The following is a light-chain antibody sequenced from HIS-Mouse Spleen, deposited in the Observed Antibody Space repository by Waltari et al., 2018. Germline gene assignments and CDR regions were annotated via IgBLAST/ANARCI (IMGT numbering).Light chain of an antibody. V-gene: IGKV1-9*01. CDR2: AAY. CDR3: QQLNSYPPT. Sequence: DIQLTQSPSFLSASVGDRVTITCRASQGISSYLAWYQQKPVKAPKLLIYAAYTLESGVPSRFSGSGSETEFTLTISSLQPEDFATYYCQQLNSYPPTFGQGTKVEIK. CDR1: QGISSY. J-gene: IGKJ1*01.